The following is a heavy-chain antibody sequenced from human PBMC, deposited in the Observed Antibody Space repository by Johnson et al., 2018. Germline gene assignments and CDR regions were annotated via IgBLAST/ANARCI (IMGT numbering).Heavy chain of an antibody. Sequence: QVQLQESGPGLVKPSETLSLTCTVSGGSISSSSYYWGWIRQPPGKGLEWIGRIYYSGSTSYNPSLKSRVTISVDTSKNQFSLQLSSVTAADTAWYYGARQYGLDGFDIWCQGTMVTVSS. CDR2: IYYSGST. J-gene: IGHJ3*02. CDR1: GGSISSSSYY. CDR3: ARQYGLDGFDI. V-gene: IGHV4-39*07. D-gene: IGHD4-17*01.